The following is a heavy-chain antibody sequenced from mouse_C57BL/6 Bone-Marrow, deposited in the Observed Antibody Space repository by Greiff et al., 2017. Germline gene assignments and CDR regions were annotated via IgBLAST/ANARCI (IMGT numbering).Heavy chain of an antibody. CDR3: SLYLCDY. J-gene: IGHJ2*01. CDR2: IDPSDSDT. Sequence: QVQLQQSGAELVRPGSSVKLSCKASGYTFTSYRMNWVKQRPIQGLEWIGNIDPSDSDTNYNQKFKDKDTLTADKSSSTAYMQLSSLTSENSAVYGCSLYLCDYWGQGTTLTVSS. CDR1: GYTFTSYR. V-gene: IGHV1-52*01. D-gene: IGHD5-5*01.